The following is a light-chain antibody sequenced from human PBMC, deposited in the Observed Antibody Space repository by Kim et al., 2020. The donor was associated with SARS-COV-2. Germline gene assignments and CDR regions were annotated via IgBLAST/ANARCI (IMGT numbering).Light chain of an antibody. CDR3: TSYAAISNFV. J-gene: IGLJ1*01. Sequence: QSVLTQPPSASGSPGQSVTISCSGTSSDVGGYNFVSWYQQHPGNAPKLMIYEVSKRPSGVPDRFSGSKSGNTASLSVSGLQAEDEADYYCTSYAAISNFVYGTGTKVTVL. CDR1: SSDVGGYNF. V-gene: IGLV2-8*01. CDR2: EVS.